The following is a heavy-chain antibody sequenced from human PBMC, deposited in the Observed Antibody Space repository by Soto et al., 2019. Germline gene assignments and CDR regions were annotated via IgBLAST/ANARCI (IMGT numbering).Heavy chain of an antibody. CDR1: GFTFSSYA. Sequence: EVQLLESGGGLVQPGGSLRLSCVASGFTFSSYAMSWVRQVPGEGLEWVSTISDAAASAYYVDSVNGRFTTSRDNSKRTLYLQMNSLRAEDSAMYYCARPYGGKIGDAPDLWGQGTMVTVSS. CDR3: ARPYGGKIGDAPDL. D-gene: IGHD3-16*01. V-gene: IGHV3-23*01. J-gene: IGHJ3*01. CDR2: ISDAAASA.